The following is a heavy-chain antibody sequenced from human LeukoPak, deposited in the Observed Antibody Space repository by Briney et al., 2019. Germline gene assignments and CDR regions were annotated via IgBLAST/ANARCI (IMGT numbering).Heavy chain of an antibody. D-gene: IGHD6-13*01. V-gene: IGHV1-3*01. CDR3: ARGPRAAADDY. CDR2: INAGNGNT. Sequence: ASVKVSCKASGYTFTGYYMHWVRQAPAQRPEWMGWINAGNGNTKYSQKFQGRVTITRDTSASTAYMELSSLTSEDTAVYYCARGPRAAADDYWGQGTLFTVSS. J-gene: IGHJ4*02. CDR1: GYTFTGYY.